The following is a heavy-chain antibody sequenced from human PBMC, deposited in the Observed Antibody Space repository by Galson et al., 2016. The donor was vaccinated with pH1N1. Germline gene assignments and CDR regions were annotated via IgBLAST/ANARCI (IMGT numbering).Heavy chain of an antibody. D-gene: IGHD5-18*01. J-gene: IGHJ6*02. Sequence: SLRLSCAASGFSGFTFNDYAMTWIRQAPGKGLEWVSTISGSGDSTYYADSVKDRFTISRDKSKNTLYLQMNSLRADDTAVYYCAKARGGFGFAYYYYGLDVWGQGTTVIVSS. V-gene: IGHV3-23*01. CDR1: GFSGFTFNDYA. CDR3: AKARGGFGFAYYYYGLDV. CDR2: ISGSGDST.